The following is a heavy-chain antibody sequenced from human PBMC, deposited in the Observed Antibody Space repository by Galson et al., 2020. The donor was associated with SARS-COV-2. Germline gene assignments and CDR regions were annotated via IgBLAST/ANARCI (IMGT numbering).Heavy chain of an antibody. CDR1: GGSFSVYY. V-gene: IGHV4-34*01. Sequence: SATLSLTSAVYGGSFSVYYWSWIRQPPGKGLEWIGEINHSGSTNYNPSLTRRVTISVDTSKNHFSLTLSSVTAADTAVYYCARGSTVTTFYYYYGMDVWGQGTTVTVSS. CDR2: INHSGST. D-gene: IGHD4-17*01. J-gene: IGHJ6*02. CDR3: ARGSTVTTFYYYYGMDV.